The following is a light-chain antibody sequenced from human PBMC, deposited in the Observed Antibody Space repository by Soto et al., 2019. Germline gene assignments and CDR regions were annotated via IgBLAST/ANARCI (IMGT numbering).Light chain of an antibody. CDR3: SSYAGSNNFCV. J-gene: IGLJ1*01. V-gene: IGLV2-14*01. Sequence: QSALTQPASVSGSPGQSITISCTGSSSDVGGYNYVSWYQQHPGKAPKLMIYEVSNRPSGISNRFSGSKSGNTASLTVSGLQAEDEADYYCSSYAGSNNFCVFGTGTKLTVL. CDR1: SSDVGGYNY. CDR2: EVS.